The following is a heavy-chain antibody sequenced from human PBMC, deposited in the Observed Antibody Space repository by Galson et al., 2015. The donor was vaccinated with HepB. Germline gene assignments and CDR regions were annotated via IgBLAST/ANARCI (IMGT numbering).Heavy chain of an antibody. J-gene: IGHJ4*02. CDR2: MNPNSGNT. Sequence: SVKVSCKASGYTLTSYDINWVRQATGQGLEWMGWMNPNSGNTGYARKFQGRVTMTRNTSISTAYMELSSLRSEDTAVYYCARLYCSSTSCYVDYWGQGTLGTVSS. CDR1: GYTLTSYD. CDR3: ARLYCSSTSCYVDY. V-gene: IGHV1-8*01. D-gene: IGHD2-2*01.